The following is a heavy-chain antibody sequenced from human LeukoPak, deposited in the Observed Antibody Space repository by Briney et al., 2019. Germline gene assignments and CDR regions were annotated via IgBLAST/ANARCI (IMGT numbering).Heavy chain of an antibody. J-gene: IGHJ4*02. CDR2: ISGSGGST. CDR3: ARESGLLWFGELLFLFDY. D-gene: IGHD3-10*01. Sequence: GGSLRLSCAASGFTFSSYGMSWVRQAPGKGLEWVSAISGSGGSTYYADSVKGRFTISRDNSKNTLYLQMNSLRAEDTAVYYCARESGLLWFGELLFLFDYWGQGTLVTVSS. CDR1: GFTFSSYG. V-gene: IGHV3-23*01.